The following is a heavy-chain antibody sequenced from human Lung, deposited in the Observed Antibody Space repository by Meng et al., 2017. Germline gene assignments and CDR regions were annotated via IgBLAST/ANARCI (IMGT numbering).Heavy chain of an antibody. CDR2: IKKDGSDK. CDR3: ATYSQYSGYDFDY. J-gene: IGHJ4*02. CDR1: GFTFTNYW. V-gene: IGHV3-7*01. Sequence: GESLKISCTASGFTFTNYWMTWVRQAPGKGLEWVANIKKDGSDKHYGDSVKGRFTISRDNAKNSLYLQMTSLGAEDAAVYYCATYSQYSGYDFDYWGQGTLVTVSS. D-gene: IGHD5-12*01.